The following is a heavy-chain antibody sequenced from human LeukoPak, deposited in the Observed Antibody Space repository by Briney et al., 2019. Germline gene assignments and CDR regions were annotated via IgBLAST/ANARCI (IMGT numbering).Heavy chain of an antibody. CDR2: ISAYNGNT. D-gene: IGHD1-26*01. Sequence: ASVNVSCMASGCTFPSYGISWLRQPPGQGLAWMGWISAYNGNTNYAQKLQGRVNMTTNTSTKPAYLELGRLRPDETAVYYVSRDLSGSYYQGWFDTWGQGTLVTVSS. J-gene: IGHJ5*02. V-gene: IGHV1-18*01. CDR3: SRDLSGSYYQGWFDT. CDR1: GCTFPSYG.